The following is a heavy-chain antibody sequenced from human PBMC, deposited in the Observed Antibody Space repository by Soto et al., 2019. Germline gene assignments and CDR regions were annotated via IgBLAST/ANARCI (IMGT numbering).Heavy chain of an antibody. CDR1: GGPISSGGYY. CDR3: ARATLDSDSLLV. D-gene: IGHD3-22*01. CDR2: IYYSGST. Sequence: KTSETLSLTCTVSGGPISSGGYYWSWIRQHPGKGLEWIGYIYYSGSTYYNPSLKSRVTISVDTSKNQFSLKLSSVTAADTAVYYCARATLDSDSLLVWGQGTTVTSP. J-gene: IGHJ6*02. V-gene: IGHV4-31*03.